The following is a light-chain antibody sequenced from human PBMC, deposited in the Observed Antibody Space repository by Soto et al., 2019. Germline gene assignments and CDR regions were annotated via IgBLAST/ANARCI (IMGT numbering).Light chain of an antibody. CDR1: PSISSW. CDR3: QVYNSYPIT. J-gene: IGKJ5*01. CDR2: KAS. V-gene: IGKV1-5*03. Sequence: SPFAVSSTKGDRVTVTCRASPSISSWLAWYQQKPGKAPKLLIYKASSLESGVPSRFSGSGSGTEFTLTICSLQPDDFATYYNQVYNSYPITFGQRTLLEVK.